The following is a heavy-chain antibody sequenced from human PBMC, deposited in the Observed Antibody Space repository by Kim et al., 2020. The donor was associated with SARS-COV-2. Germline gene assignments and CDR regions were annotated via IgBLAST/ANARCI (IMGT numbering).Heavy chain of an antibody. V-gene: IGHV3-23*01. Sequence: GGSLRLSCAASGFTFSSYAMSWVRQAPGKGLEWVSAISGSGGRTYSADSVKGRFTISRDNSKNTLYLQLNSLRAEDTAVYYCAKGRLGYYFYYMDVWGKGTTVTVSS. CDR2: ISGSGGRT. CDR1: GFTFSSYA. CDR3: AKGRLGYYFYYMDV. J-gene: IGHJ6*03.